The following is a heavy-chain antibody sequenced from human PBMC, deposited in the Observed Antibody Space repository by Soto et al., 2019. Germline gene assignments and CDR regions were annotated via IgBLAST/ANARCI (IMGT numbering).Heavy chain of an antibody. CDR2: ISWNSGSI. CDR1: GFTFDDYA. Sequence: EVQLVESGGGLVQPGRSLRLSCAASGFTFDDYAMHWVRQAPGKGLEWVSGISWNSGSIGYADSVKGRFTISRDNAKNSLYLQMHSLRAEHTALYYCAKDHQDIVVVPAARPSRYYYYYMDVWGKGTTVTVSS. D-gene: IGHD2-2*01. J-gene: IGHJ6*03. CDR3: AKDHQDIVVVPAARPSRYYYYYMDV. V-gene: IGHV3-9*01.